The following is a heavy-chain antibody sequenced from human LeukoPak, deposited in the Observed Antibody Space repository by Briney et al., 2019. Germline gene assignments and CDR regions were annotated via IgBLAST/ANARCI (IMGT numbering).Heavy chain of an antibody. V-gene: IGHV4-34*01. Sequence: PSETLSLTCAVYGGSFSGYYWSWIRQPPGKGLEWIGEINHSGSTNYSPSLKSRLTISADTSNNQFSLRLSSVTAADTAVYYCARRDYCTSTSCYESYNWLDPWGQGTLVTVSS. CDR1: GGSFSGYY. J-gene: IGHJ5*02. CDR3: ARRDYCTSTSCYESYNWLDP. D-gene: IGHD2-2*01. CDR2: INHSGST.